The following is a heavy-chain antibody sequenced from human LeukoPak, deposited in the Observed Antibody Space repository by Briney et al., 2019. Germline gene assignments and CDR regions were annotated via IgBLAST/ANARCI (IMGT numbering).Heavy chain of an antibody. CDR1: GFTFSSYW. Sequence: GGSLRLSCAASGFTFSSYWMSWVRQAPGKGLEWVAKIKQDGSEKYYVDSVKGRLTISRDNGKNTLYLQMDTLRAEDTAVYYCARDARTDSPFSWSDPWGQGTLDTVSS. CDR2: IKQDGSEK. CDR3: ARDARTDSPFSWSDP. V-gene: IGHV3-7*01. D-gene: IGHD2-8*02. J-gene: IGHJ5*02.